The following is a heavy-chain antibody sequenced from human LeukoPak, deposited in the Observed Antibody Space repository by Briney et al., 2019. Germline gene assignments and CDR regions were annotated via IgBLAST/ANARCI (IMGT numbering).Heavy chain of an antibody. CDR3: ARGSNWNYGIFDY. D-gene: IGHD1-7*01. CDR1: GGSISSYY. Sequence: PSETLSLTCTVSGGSISSYYWSWIRQPPGKGLEWIGYIYYSGSTNYNPSLKSRVTISVDTSKNQFSLKLSSVTAADTAVYYCARGSNWNYGIFDYWGQGTLVTVSS. J-gene: IGHJ4*02. V-gene: IGHV4-59*08. CDR2: IYYSGST.